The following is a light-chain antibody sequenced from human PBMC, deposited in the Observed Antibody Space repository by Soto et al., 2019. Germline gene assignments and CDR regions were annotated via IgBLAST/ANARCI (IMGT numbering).Light chain of an antibody. CDR2: DVS. CDR1: LSVNNY. Sequence: EIVLTQSPATLSLSPGERATLSCRASLSVNNYLAWYQQKPGQAPRLLIYDVSNRATGIPARFSGSGSGTDFTLTISSLEREDFAVYYCQQRTNWPLTFGGGTTVEIK. J-gene: IGKJ4*01. V-gene: IGKV3-11*01. CDR3: QQRTNWPLT.